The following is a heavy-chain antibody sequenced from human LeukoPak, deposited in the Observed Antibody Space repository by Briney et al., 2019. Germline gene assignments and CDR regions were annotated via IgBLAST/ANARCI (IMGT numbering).Heavy chain of an antibody. D-gene: IGHD1-20*01. V-gene: IGHV3-23*01. CDR1: GFTFSSYA. CDR2: ISGSGGST. Sequence: GGSLRLSCAASGFTFSSYAMSWVRQAPGKGLEWVSAISGSGGSTYYADSVKGRFTISRDNTKNTLYLQMNSLRAEDTAVYYCAKVGYNWGSYWFDPWGQGTLVTVSS. CDR3: AKVGYNWGSYWFDP. J-gene: IGHJ5*02.